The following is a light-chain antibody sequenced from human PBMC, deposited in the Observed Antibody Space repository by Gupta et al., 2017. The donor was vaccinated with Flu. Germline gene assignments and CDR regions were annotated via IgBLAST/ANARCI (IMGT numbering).Light chain of an antibody. CDR1: SSDVGRSDS. V-gene: IGLV2-14*01. J-gene: IGLJ1*01. Sequence: QSALTPPASVSGSPGQSITISCTGTSSDVGRSDSVSWYQQYPGKAPKLLIYDVSSRPSGVSSRFSGSKSGTTASLTISGLQAEDETDYFCSSYTSTSTFYVFGTGTKVTVL. CDR2: DVS. CDR3: SSYTSTSTFYV.